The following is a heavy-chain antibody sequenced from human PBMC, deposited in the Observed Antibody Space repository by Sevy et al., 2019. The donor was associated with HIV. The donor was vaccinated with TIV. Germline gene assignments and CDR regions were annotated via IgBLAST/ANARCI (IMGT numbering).Heavy chain of an antibody. Sequence: GGSLRLSCAASGITFSSYGMHWVRQAPGKGLEWVAVIWYDGSNKYYADSVKGRFTISRDNSKNTLYLQMNSLRAEDTAVYYCARDQGTYYDFWGAFDIWGQGTMVTVSS. D-gene: IGHD3-3*01. CDR2: IWYDGSNK. V-gene: IGHV3-33*01. CDR3: ARDQGTYYDFWGAFDI. J-gene: IGHJ3*02. CDR1: GITFSSYG.